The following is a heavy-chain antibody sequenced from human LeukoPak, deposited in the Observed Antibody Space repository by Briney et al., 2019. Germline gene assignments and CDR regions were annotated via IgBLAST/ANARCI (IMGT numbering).Heavy chain of an antibody. CDR3: AKASIAVAAPGYFDY. D-gene: IGHD6-19*01. CDR2: ISWNSGSI. Sequence: GRSLRLSCAAPGFTFDDYAMHWVRQAPGKGLEWVSGISWNSGSIGYADSVEGRFTISRDNAKNSLYLQMNSLRAEDTALYYCAKASIAVAAPGYFDYWGQGTLVTVSS. J-gene: IGHJ4*02. V-gene: IGHV3-9*01. CDR1: GFTFDDYA.